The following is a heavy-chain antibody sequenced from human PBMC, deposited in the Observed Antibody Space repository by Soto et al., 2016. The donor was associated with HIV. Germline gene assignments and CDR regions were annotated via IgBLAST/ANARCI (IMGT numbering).Heavy chain of an antibody. CDR3: AKEGSSWYNYYYYMDV. CDR1: GFTFSSYG. Sequence: VQLVESGGGVVQPGRSLRLSCAASGFTFSSYGMHWVRQAPGKGLEWVAVIWYDGSNKYYADSVKGRFTISRDNSKNTLYLQMNSLRAEDTAMYYCAKEGSSWYNYYYYMDVWGKGPRSPSP. V-gene: IGHV3-30*18. D-gene: IGHD6-13*01. CDR2: IWYDGSNK. J-gene: IGHJ6*03.